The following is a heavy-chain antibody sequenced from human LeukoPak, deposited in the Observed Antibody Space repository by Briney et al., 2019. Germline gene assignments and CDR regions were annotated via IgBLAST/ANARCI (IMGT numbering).Heavy chain of an antibody. Sequence: GGSLRLSRAASGFTFSDYYMSWIRQAPGKGLEWVAYITSTGDDIYYADSVRGRFTISRDNAKNALFLRMSSLRVEDTATYYCASDIVATSGDFWGQGTLVSVSS. CDR1: GFTFSDYY. CDR2: ITSTGDDI. D-gene: IGHD5-12*01. J-gene: IGHJ4*02. CDR3: ASDIVATSGDF. V-gene: IGHV3-11*01.